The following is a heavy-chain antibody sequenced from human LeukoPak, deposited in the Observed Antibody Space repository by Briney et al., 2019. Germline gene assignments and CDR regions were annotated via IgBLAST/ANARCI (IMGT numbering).Heavy chain of an antibody. CDR1: GFTFSSYW. V-gene: IGHV3-7*05. D-gene: IGHD2-2*01. J-gene: IGHJ4*02. CDR3: ARTQCISTRCSHYFDY. Sequence: PGGSLRLSCAASGFTFSSYWMSWVRQAPGQGLEWVANIKQDGSDKYYVDSVKGRLTISRDNSKNSLYLQMNSLRAEDTAVYYCARTQCISTRCSHYFDYWGQGTLVTVSS. CDR2: IKQDGSDK.